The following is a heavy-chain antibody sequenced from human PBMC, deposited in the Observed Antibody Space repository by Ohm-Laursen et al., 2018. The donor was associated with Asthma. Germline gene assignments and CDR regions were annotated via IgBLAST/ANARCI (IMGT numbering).Heavy chain of an antibody. D-gene: IGHD6-13*01. J-gene: IGHJ4*02. CDR2: ISGNGGST. Sequence: SLRLSCSASGFIVSTKFMIWVRQAPGKGLEWVSGISGNGGSTYYPDSVKGRFTISRDNSKNTLYLQMSSLRAEDTAVYYCVKTQGGSSWPLNYFDFWGQGTLVTVSS. CDR3: VKTQGGSSWPLNYFDF. V-gene: IGHV3-23*01. CDR1: GFIVSTKF.